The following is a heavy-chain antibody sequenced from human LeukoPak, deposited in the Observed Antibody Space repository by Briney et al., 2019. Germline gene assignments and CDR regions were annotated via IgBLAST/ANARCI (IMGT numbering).Heavy chain of an antibody. CDR2: IYSGGST. J-gene: IGHJ4*02. CDR1: GFTVSSNY. V-gene: IGHV3-53*01. CDR3: ARVRVIPYSSGWNTLDY. D-gene: IGHD6-19*01. Sequence: GGSLRLSCAASGFTVSSNYMSWVRQAPGKGLEWVSVIYSGGSTYYADSVKGRFTISRDNSKNTLYLQMNSLRAEDTAVYYCARVRVIPYSSGWNTLDYWGQGTLVTVSS.